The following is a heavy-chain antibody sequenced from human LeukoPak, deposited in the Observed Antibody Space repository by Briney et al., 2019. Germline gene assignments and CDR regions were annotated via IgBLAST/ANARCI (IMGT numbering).Heavy chain of an antibody. CDR2: IDTNTGNP. CDR3: ANCYDSSGFFAY. V-gene: IGHV7-4-1*02. J-gene: IGHJ4*02. Sequence: GASVKVSCKGSGYTSTKYAISWVRQAPGQGLEYMGWIDTNTGNPTYAQGFTGRFVFSLDTSVSTAYLQISSLKAEDSAIYFCANCYDSSGFFAYWGQGTLVTVSS. CDR1: GYTSTKYA. D-gene: IGHD3-22*01.